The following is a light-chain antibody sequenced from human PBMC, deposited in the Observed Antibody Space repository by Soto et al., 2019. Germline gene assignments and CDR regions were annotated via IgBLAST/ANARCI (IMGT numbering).Light chain of an antibody. CDR2: EVS. J-gene: IGLJ2*01. CDR1: SSDVGGYNY. CDR3: SSFAGNNNLV. V-gene: IGLV2-8*01. Sequence: QSALTQPPSASGSPGQSVTISCTGTSSDVGGYNYVSWYQQHPGKAPKLMISEVSKRPSGVPDRFSGSKSGNTASLTVSGLQAEDEADYYCSSFAGNNNLVFGGGTQRTVL.